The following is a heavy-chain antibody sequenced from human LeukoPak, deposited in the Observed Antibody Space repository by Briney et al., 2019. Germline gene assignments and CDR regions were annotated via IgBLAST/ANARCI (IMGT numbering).Heavy chain of an antibody. V-gene: IGHV1-18*01. J-gene: IGHJ4*02. D-gene: IGHD3-22*01. CDR2: ISAYNGNT. Sequence: ASVKVSCKASGYTFTSYGISWVRQAPGQGLEWMGWISAYNGNTNYAQKLQGRVTMTTDTSTSTAYMELRSLRSDDTAVYYCARAVGYYHDSSGPAYFDYWGQGTLVTVSS. CDR3: ARAVGYYHDSSGPAYFDY. CDR1: GYTFTSYG.